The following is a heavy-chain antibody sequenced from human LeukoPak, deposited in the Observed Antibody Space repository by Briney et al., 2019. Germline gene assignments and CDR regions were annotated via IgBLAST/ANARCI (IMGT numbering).Heavy chain of an antibody. CDR1: GFTFDDYI. Sequence: GGSLRLSCAASGFTFDDYIMRWVRHAPGKGLEWVSLISWDGGSSYYADSVKGRFTISRDNSKNSLYLQMNTLRTEDTALYYCAKDYYGSGTYLSIFDYWGQGTLVTVSS. CDR2: ISWDGGSS. D-gene: IGHD3-10*01. CDR3: AKDYYGSGTYLSIFDY. J-gene: IGHJ4*02. V-gene: IGHV3-43*01.